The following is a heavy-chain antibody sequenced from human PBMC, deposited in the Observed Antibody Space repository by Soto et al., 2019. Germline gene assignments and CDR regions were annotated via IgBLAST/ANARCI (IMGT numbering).Heavy chain of an antibody. CDR1: GGSISSGGYS. CDR2: IYHSGST. D-gene: IGHD2-21*02. J-gene: IGHJ5*02. Sequence: SETLSLTCAVSGGSISSGGYSWSWIRQPPGKGLEWIGYIYHSGSTYYNPSLKSRVTISVDTSKNQFSLKLSSVTAADTAVYYCVRAMEVTKNGFDPLGQGTLVTVSS. CDR3: VRAMEVTKNGFDP. V-gene: IGHV4-30-2*05.